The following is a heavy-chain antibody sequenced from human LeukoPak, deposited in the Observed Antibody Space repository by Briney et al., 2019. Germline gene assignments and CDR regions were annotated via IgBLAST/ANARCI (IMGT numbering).Heavy chain of an antibody. Sequence: SETLSLTCSVSGGSISRHFWSWIRQPPGKGLEWIAFIHYSGRTKYNPSLQSRVTISVDTSKNQFSLKLSSVTAADTAVYYCARQVDPWGQGTLVTVSS. CDR1: GGSISRHF. V-gene: IGHV4-59*08. J-gene: IGHJ5*02. CDR3: ARQVDP. CDR2: IHYSGRT.